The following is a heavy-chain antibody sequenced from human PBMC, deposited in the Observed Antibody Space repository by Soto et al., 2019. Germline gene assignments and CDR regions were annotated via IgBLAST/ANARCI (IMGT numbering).Heavy chain of an antibody. CDR3: AREGPRDAFDI. Sequence: WETLSLTCTVSGGSISSYYWSWIRQPPGKGLEWIGYIYYSGSTNYNPSLKSRVTISVDTSKNQFSLKLSSVTAADTAVYYCAREGPRDAFDIWGQGTMVTVSS. J-gene: IGHJ3*02. CDR1: GGSISSYY. CDR2: IYYSGST. V-gene: IGHV4-59*01.